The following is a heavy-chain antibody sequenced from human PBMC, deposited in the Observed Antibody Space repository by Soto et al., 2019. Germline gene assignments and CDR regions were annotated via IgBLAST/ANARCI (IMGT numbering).Heavy chain of an antibody. CDR1: GYTFTSYG. CDR2: ISAYNGNT. CDR3: ASPGYCSSSSCYRKYYYGMDV. V-gene: IGHV1-18*04. D-gene: IGHD2-2*01. J-gene: IGHJ6*02. Sequence: ASVKVSCKASGYTFTSYGISWVRQAPGQGLEWMGWISAYNGNTNYAQKLQGRVTMTTDTSTSTAYMELRSLRSDDTAVYYCASPGYCSSSSCYRKYYYGMDVWGQGTTVTVSS.